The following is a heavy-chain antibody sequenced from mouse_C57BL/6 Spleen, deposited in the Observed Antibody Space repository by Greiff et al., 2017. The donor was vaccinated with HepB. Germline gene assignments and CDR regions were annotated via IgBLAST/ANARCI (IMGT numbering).Heavy chain of an antibody. J-gene: IGHJ2*01. D-gene: IGHD1-1*01. Sequence: DVKLVESGGGLVKPGGSLKLSCAASGFTFSDYGMHWVRQAPEKGLEWVAYISSGSSTIYYADTVKGRFTISRDNAKNTLFLQMTSLRSEDTAMYYCERPLRYYGSSYGYWGQGTTLTVSS. CDR3: ERPLRYYGSSYGY. V-gene: IGHV5-17*01. CDR1: GFTFSDYG. CDR2: ISSGSSTI.